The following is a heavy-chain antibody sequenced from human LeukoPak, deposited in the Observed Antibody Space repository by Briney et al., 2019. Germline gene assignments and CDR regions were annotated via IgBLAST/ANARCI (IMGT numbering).Heavy chain of an antibody. CDR3: ARDRYSSSWYEGGFDY. V-gene: IGHV4-4*02. CDR2: IYHSGST. Sequence: PSGTLSLTCAVSGGSVSSSNWWSWVRQPPGKGLEWIGEIYHSGSTNYNPSLKSRVTISVDKSKNQFSLKLSSVTAADTAVYYCARDRYSSSWYEGGFDYWGQGTLVTVSS. CDR1: GGSVSSSNW. D-gene: IGHD6-13*01. J-gene: IGHJ4*02.